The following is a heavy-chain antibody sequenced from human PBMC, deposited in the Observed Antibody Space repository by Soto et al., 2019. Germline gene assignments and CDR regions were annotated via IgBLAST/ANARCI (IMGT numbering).Heavy chain of an antibody. Sequence: GGSLRLSCAVSGLIFSDFSMNWVRQAPGKGLEWVASIGSSGGYIFYADSVKGRFTISRDNAKKSLDLQINSLRAEDTAVYYCAREKKHQSLGGRFGMDVWGQGTTVTVSS. V-gene: IGHV3-21*01. D-gene: IGHD2-2*01. CDR2: IGSSGGYI. CDR3: AREKKHQSLGGRFGMDV. J-gene: IGHJ6*02. CDR1: GLIFSDFS.